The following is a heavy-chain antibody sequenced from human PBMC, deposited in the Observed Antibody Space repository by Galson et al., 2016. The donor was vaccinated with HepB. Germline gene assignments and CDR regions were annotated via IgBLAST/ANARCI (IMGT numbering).Heavy chain of an antibody. J-gene: IGHJ6*02. V-gene: IGHV2-70*01. CDR2: IDWDEDK. CDR3: ARMKNYYYGMDV. Sequence: PALVKPTQTLTLTCTFSGFSLSTSGMCVSWIRQPPGKALEWLALIDWDEDKYYSTSLKIRLTISKDTSKNQMVLTMTNMDPVDTATYYCARMKNYYYGMDVWGQGTTVTVSS. CDR1: GFSLSTSGMC.